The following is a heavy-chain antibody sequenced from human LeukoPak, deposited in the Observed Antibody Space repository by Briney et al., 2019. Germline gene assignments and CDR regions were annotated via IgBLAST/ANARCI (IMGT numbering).Heavy chain of an antibody. CDR2: IYYSGST. V-gene: IGHV4-39*01. D-gene: IGHD3-22*01. CDR1: GGSISSSSYY. J-gene: IGHJ4*02. CDR3: ARRGSSGRPFDY. Sequence: SEALSLTCTVSGGSISSSSYYWGWIRQPPGKGLEWFGSIYYSGSTYYNPSLKSRVTISVDTSKNQFSLKLSSVTAADTAVYYCARRGSSGRPFDYWGQGTLVTVSS.